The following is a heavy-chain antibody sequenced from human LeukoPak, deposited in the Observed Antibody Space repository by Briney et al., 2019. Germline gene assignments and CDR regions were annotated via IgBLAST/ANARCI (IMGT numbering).Heavy chain of an antibody. Sequence: PGGSLRLSCAASGFTFSSYWMSWVRQAPGKGLEWVANIKQDGSEKYYVDSVKGRFTISRDNAKNSLYLQMNSLRAEDTAVYYCARDLGDDLDAFDIWGQGTMVTVSS. D-gene: IGHD5-24*01. V-gene: IGHV3-7*01. CDR2: IKQDGSEK. CDR1: GFTFSSYW. J-gene: IGHJ3*02. CDR3: ARDLGDDLDAFDI.